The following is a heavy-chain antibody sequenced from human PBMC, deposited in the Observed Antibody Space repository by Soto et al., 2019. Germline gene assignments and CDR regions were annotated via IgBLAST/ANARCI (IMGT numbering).Heavy chain of an antibody. CDR1: GSAFSNYA. Sequence: EMQLVESGGGLVQPGGSLRLSCADSGSAFSNYAMSWVRQAPRKGLEWVSTISGSGGSTYYADSVKGRFTVSRDNSKNMVYLQMSRLSAEDAGMYYWTNGLHRAGGYYYYGMDAWGQGTTVIVSS. CDR3: TNGLHRAGGYYYYGMDA. V-gene: IGHV3-23*04. D-gene: IGHD4-4*01. J-gene: IGHJ6*02. CDR2: ISGSGGST.